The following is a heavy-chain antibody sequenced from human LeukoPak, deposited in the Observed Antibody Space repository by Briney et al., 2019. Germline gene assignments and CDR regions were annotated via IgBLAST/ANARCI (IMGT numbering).Heavy chain of an antibody. J-gene: IGHJ4*02. V-gene: IGHV3-30*04. Sequence: GGSLRLSCAASGFTFSKFAMHWVRQAPGRGLEWVAVVAYDGSRKFYADSVKGRFTISRDNSKNTLGLQMNSLRGDDTAVYYCARDWEGGFDYWGQGTPVTVSS. D-gene: IGHD1-26*01. CDR1: GFTFSKFA. CDR3: ARDWEGGFDY. CDR2: VAYDGSRK.